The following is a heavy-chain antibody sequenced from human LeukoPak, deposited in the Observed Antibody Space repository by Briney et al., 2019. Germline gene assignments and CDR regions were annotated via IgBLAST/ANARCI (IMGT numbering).Heavy chain of an antibody. Sequence: GGSLRLSCAASGFTFSNYAMSWVRQAPGKGLEWVSSIRGSGVSTYYADSVKGRFTIPRDNSKNTAYLQMNSLRAEDTAVYYCAKDVTLQTTGYDAFDIWGQGTMVTVSS. CDR1: GFTFSNYA. J-gene: IGHJ3*02. CDR3: AKDVTLQTTGYDAFDI. D-gene: IGHD4-17*01. V-gene: IGHV3-23*01. CDR2: IRGSGVST.